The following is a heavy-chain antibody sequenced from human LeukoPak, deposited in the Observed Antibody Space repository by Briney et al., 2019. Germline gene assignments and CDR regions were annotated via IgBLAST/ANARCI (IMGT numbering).Heavy chain of an antibody. CDR1: GGSISSYY. J-gene: IGHJ4*02. CDR3: ARGPINLGSRPSSSWYVDY. CDR2: IYTSGST. V-gene: IGHV4-4*07. Sequence: PSETLSLTCTVSGGSISSYYWSWIRQPAGKGLEWIGRIYTSGSTNYNPSLKSRVTMSVDTSKNQFSLKLSSVTAADTAVYYCARGPINLGSRPSSSWYVDYWGQGTLVTVSS. D-gene: IGHD6-13*01.